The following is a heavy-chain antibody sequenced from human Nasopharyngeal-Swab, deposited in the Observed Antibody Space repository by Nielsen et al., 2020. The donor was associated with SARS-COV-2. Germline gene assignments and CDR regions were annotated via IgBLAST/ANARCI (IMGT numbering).Heavy chain of an antibody. V-gene: IGHV3-23*01. J-gene: IGHJ3*02. Sequence: GESLKISCAASGFPFSSYAMSWVRQAPGKGLEWVSALSGSGGSTYYADSVKGRFTISRDNSKNTLYLQMNSLRAEDTAVYYCAKSLGQLLEWFTYDILTGYYSDAFDIWGQGTMVTVSS. CDR3: AKSLGQLLEWFTYDILTGYYSDAFDI. CDR2: LSGSGGST. CDR1: GFPFSSYA. D-gene: IGHD3-9*01.